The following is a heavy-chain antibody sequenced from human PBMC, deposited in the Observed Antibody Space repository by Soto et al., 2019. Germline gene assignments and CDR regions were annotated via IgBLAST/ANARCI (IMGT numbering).Heavy chain of an antibody. CDR1: GFTFSSHG. J-gene: IGHJ4*02. CDR3: AKEGDSMYSSGWYFES. Sequence: QLQLVESGGGVVQPGRSLRLSCVASGFTFSSHGMHWVRQAPGKGMEWVAYIAYDGRDTESADSVKARFTISRDNFKNTLYLEVDRVRPEDRAVYYCAKEGDSMYSSGWYFESGGKGAVVTVSS. V-gene: IGHV3-30*18. CDR2: IAYDGRDT. D-gene: IGHD6-19*01.